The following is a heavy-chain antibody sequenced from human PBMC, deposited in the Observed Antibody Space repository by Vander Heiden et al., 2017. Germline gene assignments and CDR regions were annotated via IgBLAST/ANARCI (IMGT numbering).Heavy chain of an antibody. CDR3: AKYYDSSGLGYYFDY. CDR2: ISYDVSNK. CDR1: GFTFSSYG. D-gene: IGHD3-22*01. Sequence: QVQLVESGGGVVQPGRSLRLSCAASGFTFSSYGMHWVRQAPGKGLEWVAVISYDVSNKYYADSVKGRFTISRDNSKNTLYLQMNSLRAEDTAVYYCAKYYDSSGLGYYFDYWGQGTLVTVSS. V-gene: IGHV3-30*18. J-gene: IGHJ4*02.